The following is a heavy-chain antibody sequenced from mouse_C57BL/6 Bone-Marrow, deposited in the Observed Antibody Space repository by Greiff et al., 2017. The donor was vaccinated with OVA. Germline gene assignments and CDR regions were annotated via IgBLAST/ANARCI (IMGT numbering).Heavy chain of an antibody. CDR3: ASEGAYYSNFAWFAY. CDR1: GYTFTGYW. Sequence: QVQLKESGAELMKPGASVKLSCKATGYTFTGYWIEWVKQRPGHGLAWIGEILPGSGSTNYNEKFKGKATFTADTSSNTAYMQLSSLTTEDSAIYYCASEGAYYSNFAWFAYWGQGTLVTVSA. CDR2: ILPGSGST. V-gene: IGHV1-9*01. D-gene: IGHD2-5*01. J-gene: IGHJ3*01.